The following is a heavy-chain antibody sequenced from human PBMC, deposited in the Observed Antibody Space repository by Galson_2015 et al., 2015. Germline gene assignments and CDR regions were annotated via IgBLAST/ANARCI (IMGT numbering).Heavy chain of an antibody. CDR2: ISGGGGST. V-gene: IGHV3-23*01. CDR3: AKGSISPNGDYFDY. Sequence: SLRLSCAASGFTFSSYGMSWVRQAPGKGLEWVSAISGGGGSTYYADSVKGRFTISRDNSKNTLYLQMNSLRAEDTAVYYCAKGSISPNGDYFDYWGQGTLVTVSS. J-gene: IGHJ4*02. D-gene: IGHD4-17*01. CDR1: GFTFSSYG.